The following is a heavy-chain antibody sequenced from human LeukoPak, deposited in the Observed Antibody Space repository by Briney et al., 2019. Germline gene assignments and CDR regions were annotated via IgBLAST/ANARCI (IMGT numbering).Heavy chain of an antibody. CDR3: ANQAVAGTGGYYFDY. D-gene: IGHD6-19*01. CDR1: GGSISSSSYY. Sequence: SETLSLTCTVFGGSISSSSYYWGWIRQPPGKGLEWIGSIYYSGSTYYNPSLKSRVTISVDTSKNQFSLKLSSVTAADTAVYYCANQAVAGTGGYYFDYWGQGTLVTVSS. CDR2: IYYSGST. J-gene: IGHJ4*02. V-gene: IGHV4-39*01.